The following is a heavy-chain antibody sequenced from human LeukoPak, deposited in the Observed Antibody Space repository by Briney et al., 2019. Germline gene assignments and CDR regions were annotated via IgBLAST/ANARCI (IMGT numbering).Heavy chain of an antibody. Sequence: GGSLRLSCAASGFTFNWMHWVRQAPGKGLVWVSRINRDGSSTNHADSVKGRFTISRDNAKNTLYLQMNSLRAEDTAVYYCVRDDSSHFGYWGQGALVTVSS. CDR2: INRDGSST. V-gene: IGHV3-74*01. D-gene: IGHD6-13*01. CDR1: GFTFNW. CDR3: VRDDSSHFGY. J-gene: IGHJ4*02.